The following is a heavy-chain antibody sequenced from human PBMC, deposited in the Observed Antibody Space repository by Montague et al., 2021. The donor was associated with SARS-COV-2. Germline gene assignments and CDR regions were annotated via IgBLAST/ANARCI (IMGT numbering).Heavy chain of an antibody. Sequence: SETLSLTCTVSGGSISSSTYYWGWIRQPPGKGLEWIGSIHHSGSTYYNPSLQTRVTISVATSKNQLSLKLSSVTATDTAVFYCARNGYTKVWSGLDVWGQGTPVTVSS. J-gene: IGHJ6*02. V-gene: IGHV4-39*01. CDR2: IHHSGST. CDR1: GGSISSSTYY. D-gene: IGHD6-13*01. CDR3: ARNGYTKVWSGLDV.